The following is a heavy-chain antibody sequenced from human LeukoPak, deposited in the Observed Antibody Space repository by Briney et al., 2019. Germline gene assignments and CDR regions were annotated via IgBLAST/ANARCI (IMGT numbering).Heavy chain of an antibody. CDR3: AREESGAYYDSSGYYLD. Sequence: ASVTVSCKSSGYTFTGYYMHWVRQAPGQGLEWMGWINPNSGGTNYAQKFQGRVTMTRDTSISTAYMELSRLRSDDTAVYYCAREESGAYYDSSGYYLDWGQGTLVTVSS. CDR1: GYTFTGYY. V-gene: IGHV1-2*02. CDR2: INPNSGGT. D-gene: IGHD3-22*01. J-gene: IGHJ4*02.